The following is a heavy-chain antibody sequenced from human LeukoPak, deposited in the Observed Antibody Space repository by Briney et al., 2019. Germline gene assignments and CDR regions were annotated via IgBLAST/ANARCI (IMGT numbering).Heavy chain of an antibody. CDR1: GGSISSYY. D-gene: IGHD6-19*01. CDR3: ARGTAVVSFDP. J-gene: IGHJ5*02. Sequence: PSETLSLTCTVSGGSISSYYWSWIRQPPGKEREWIGCIYYSGSTNYNPSLKSRVTISVDTSKNQFSLKLSSVTAADTAVYYCARGTAVVSFDPWGQGTLVTVSS. CDR2: IYYSGST. V-gene: IGHV4-59*13.